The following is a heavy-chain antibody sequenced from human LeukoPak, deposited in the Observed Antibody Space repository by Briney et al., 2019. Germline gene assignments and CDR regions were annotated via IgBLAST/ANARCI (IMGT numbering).Heavy chain of an antibody. Sequence: GGFLRPSCKTSGFTLGDHAMTWGRQAPGKGLGWVGFIRSNAYRGTTEYAASVKGRFNISRHDPYSVVYLQMTSLQSEDTGVYSCGRGPIQLWRHNGVDVWGQGTTVTVPS. V-gene: IGHV3-49*04. CDR3: GRGPIQLWRHNGVDV. CDR1: GFTLGDHA. D-gene: IGHD5-18*01. CDR2: IRSNAYRGTT. J-gene: IGHJ6*02.